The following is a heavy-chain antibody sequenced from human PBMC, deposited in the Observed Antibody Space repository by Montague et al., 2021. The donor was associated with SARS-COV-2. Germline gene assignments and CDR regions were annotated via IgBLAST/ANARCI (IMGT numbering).Heavy chain of an antibody. D-gene: IGHD3-9*01. J-gene: IGHJ4*02. CDR1: GFTFSSYA. Sequence: SLRLSCAASGFTFSSYAMSWVRQAPGKGLEWVSAISGSGGSTYYADFVKGRFTISRDNSKNTLYLQMNSLRAEDTAVYYCAKDFLAHDILTGYHYWGQGTLVTVSS. CDR2: ISGSGGST. CDR3: AKDFLAHDILTGYHY. V-gene: IGHV3-23*01.